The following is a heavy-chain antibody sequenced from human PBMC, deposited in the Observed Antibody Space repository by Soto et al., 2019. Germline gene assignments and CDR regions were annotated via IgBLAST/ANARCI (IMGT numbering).Heavy chain of an antibody. CDR1: GFTFSSYG. CDR3: ARKYCPGGSCYVDY. Sequence: GGSLRLSCAASGFTFSSYGMHWVRQAPGKGLEWVAVIWYDGSNKYYADSVKGRFTISRDNSKNTLYLQMNSLRAEDTAVYYCARKYCPGGSCYVDYWGQGTLVTVSS. D-gene: IGHD2-15*01. J-gene: IGHJ4*02. CDR2: IWYDGSNK. V-gene: IGHV3-33*01.